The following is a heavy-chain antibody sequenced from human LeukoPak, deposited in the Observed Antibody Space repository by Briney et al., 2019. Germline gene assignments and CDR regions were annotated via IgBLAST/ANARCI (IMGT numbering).Heavy chain of an antibody. V-gene: IGHV4-34*01. Sequence: SETLSLTCAVYGGSFSGYYWSWIRQPPGKGLEWIGEINHSGSTNYNPSLKSRVTISVDTSKNQFSLKLSSVTAADTAVYYCAREGSSPLFVSWGQGTLVTVSS. CDR2: INHSGST. J-gene: IGHJ5*02. CDR1: GGSFSGYY. CDR3: AREGSSPLFVS. D-gene: IGHD3-3*01.